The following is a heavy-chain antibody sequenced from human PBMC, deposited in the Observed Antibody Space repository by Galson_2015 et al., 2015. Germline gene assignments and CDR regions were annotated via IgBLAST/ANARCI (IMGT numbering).Heavy chain of an antibody. Sequence: CAISGDSVSSNSAAWNWIRQSPSRGLEWLGRTYYRSKWYNDYAVSVISRITINPDASKNQFSLHLNSVIPEDTAVYFCARGLIPVVLPAPRDALETWAQGPVLTVSS. D-gene: IGHD2-15*01. CDR3: ARGLIPVVLPAPRDALET. CDR1: GDSVSSNSAA. V-gene: IGHV6-1*01. CDR2: TYYRSKWYN. J-gene: IGHJ3*02.